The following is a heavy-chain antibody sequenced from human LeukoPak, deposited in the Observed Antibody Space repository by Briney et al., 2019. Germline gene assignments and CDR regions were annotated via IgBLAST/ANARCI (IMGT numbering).Heavy chain of an antibody. Sequence: GGSLSLSCAASGFTFSSYSMNWVRQAPGKGLEWVSYISNSSSTIYYADSVKGRFTISRDNAKNSLYLQMNSLRAEDTAVYYCARGVPGAISYFQHWGQGTLVTVSS. CDR2: ISNSSSTI. CDR3: ARGVPGAISYFQH. J-gene: IGHJ1*01. D-gene: IGHD1-26*01. CDR1: GFTFSSYS. V-gene: IGHV3-48*01.